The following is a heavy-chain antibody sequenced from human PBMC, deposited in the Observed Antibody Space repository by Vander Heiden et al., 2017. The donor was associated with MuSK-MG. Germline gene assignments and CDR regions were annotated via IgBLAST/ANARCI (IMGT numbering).Heavy chain of an antibody. CDR1: GFTFSSYR. V-gene: IGHV3-21*01. CDR2: ISSSSSYI. CDR3: ARIAAAGLYFDY. Sequence: EVQLVESGGGLVKPGGSLRLSCAASGFTFSSYRMNWVRQAPGKGLEWVSSISSSSSYIYYADSVKGRFTISRDNAKNSLYLQMNSLRAEDTAVYYCARIAAAGLYFDYWGQGTLVTVSS. J-gene: IGHJ4*02. D-gene: IGHD6-13*01.